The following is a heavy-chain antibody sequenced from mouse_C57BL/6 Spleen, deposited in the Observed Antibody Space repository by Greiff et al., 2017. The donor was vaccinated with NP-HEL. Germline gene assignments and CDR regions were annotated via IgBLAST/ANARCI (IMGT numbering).Heavy chain of an antibody. Sequence: DVQLQESGPELVKPGASVKIPCKASGYTFPDYNMDWVKQSHGKSLEWIGDINPNNGGTIYNQKFKGKATLTVDKSSSTAYMELRSLTSEDTAVYYCARSGIGFDYWGQGTTLTVSS. CDR2: INPNNGGT. D-gene: IGHD3-1*01. J-gene: IGHJ2*01. CDR3: ARSGIGFDY. V-gene: IGHV1-18*01. CDR1: GYTFPDYN.